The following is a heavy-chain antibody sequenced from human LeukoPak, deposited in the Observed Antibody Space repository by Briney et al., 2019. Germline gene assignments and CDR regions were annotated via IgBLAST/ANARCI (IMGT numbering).Heavy chain of an antibody. CDR2: IIPIFGTA. CDR3: ARDPGYCSSTSCYGGFDN. Sequence: ASVKVSCKASGDTFSSYAISWVRQAPGQGLEWMGGIIPIFGTANYAQKLQGRVTITADESPSTAYMELSSLRSEDTAVYYCARDPGYCSSTSCYGGFDNWGQGTLVTVSS. V-gene: IGHV1-69*13. D-gene: IGHD2-2*01. CDR1: GDTFSSYA. J-gene: IGHJ4*02.